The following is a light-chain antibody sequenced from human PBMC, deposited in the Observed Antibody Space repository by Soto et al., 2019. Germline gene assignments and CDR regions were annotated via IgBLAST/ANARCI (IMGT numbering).Light chain of an antibody. CDR3: QQYNNWPPWT. Sequence: EIVMTQSPATLSVSPGERATLSCRASQRVSSNLAWYQQKPGQAPRLLIYGSSTRATGIPARFSGSGSGTEFTLTISRLQSEDFAVYYCQQYNNWPPWTFGQGTKVAIK. CDR2: GSS. V-gene: IGKV3-15*01. J-gene: IGKJ1*01. CDR1: QRVSSN.